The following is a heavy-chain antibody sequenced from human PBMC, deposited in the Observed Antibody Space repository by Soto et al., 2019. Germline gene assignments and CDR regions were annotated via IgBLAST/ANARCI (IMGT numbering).Heavy chain of an antibody. Sequence: EVQLLESGGGLVQPGGSLRLSCAASGFTFSNYAMSWVRQTPGKGLEWVSAIGGGGRSTYYADSVKGRFTISRDNSKNTLFLQMNSLRAEDTAIYYCAKPTGSAHIPDYGGHGTLVTVSS. CDR1: GFTFSNYA. V-gene: IGHV3-23*01. CDR3: AKPTGSAHIPDY. J-gene: IGHJ4*01. CDR2: IGGGGRST. D-gene: IGHD1-26*01.